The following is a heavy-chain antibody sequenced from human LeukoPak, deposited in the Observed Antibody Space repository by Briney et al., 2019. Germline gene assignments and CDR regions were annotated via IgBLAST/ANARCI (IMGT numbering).Heavy chain of an antibody. CDR3: ARGPGGGSGSYYVGGY. Sequence: QPGGSLGLSCAASGFTFSSHWMHWVRQAPGKGLVWVSRINGDGSSTSYADSVKGRFTISRDNAKNTMYLQMNSLRAEDTAVYFCARGPGGGSGSYYVGGYWGQGTLVTVSS. J-gene: IGHJ4*02. V-gene: IGHV3-74*01. D-gene: IGHD3-22*01. CDR2: INGDGSST. CDR1: GFTFSSHW.